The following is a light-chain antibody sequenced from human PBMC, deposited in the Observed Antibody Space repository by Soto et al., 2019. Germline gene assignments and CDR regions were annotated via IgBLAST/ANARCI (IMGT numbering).Light chain of an antibody. CDR2: GNN. CDR1: RSNIGAGYD. Sequence: QSVLTQPPSVSGAPGQRVTISCTGSRSNIGAGYDVHWYQQLPGTAPKLLIYGNNNRPSGVPDRFSGSKSGTSASLAITGLQAEDEADYYCQSHGTSLSGSVFGGGTKLTVL. J-gene: IGLJ2*01. CDR3: QSHGTSLSGSV. V-gene: IGLV1-40*01.